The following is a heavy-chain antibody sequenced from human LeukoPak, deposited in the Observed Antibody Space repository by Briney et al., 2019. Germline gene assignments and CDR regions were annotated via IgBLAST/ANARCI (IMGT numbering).Heavy chain of an antibody. CDR2: IRGGGSST. CDR3: AKDTYYYDSSGLFDY. V-gene: IGHV3-23*01. CDR1: GFTFSSYA. D-gene: IGHD3-22*01. J-gene: IGHJ4*02. Sequence: GGSLRLSCAASGFTFSSYAMSWVRQAPGKGLEWVSTIRGGGSSTYYVDSVKGRFTISRDNSKNTLYLQLSSLRAEDTAVYYCAKDTYYYDSSGLFDYWGQGTLVTVSS.